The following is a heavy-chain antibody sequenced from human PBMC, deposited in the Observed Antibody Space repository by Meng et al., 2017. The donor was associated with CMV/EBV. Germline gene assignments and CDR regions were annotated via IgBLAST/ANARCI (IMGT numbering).Heavy chain of an antibody. CDR3: ARTRIEVEPDGTKIKYYNYGMDV. Sequence: ASVKVSCTASGYTFPTYDINWVRQAPGQGLAWMGWMNPNSGNTGYAQKFQGRVTMTRVTSISTAYMELSSLTSDDTAVYYCARTRIEVEPDGTKIKYYNYGMDVGGQGTTVTVSS. D-gene: IGHD2-15*01. CDR1: GYTFPTYD. V-gene: IGHV1-8*01. J-gene: IGHJ6*02. CDR2: MNPNSGNT.